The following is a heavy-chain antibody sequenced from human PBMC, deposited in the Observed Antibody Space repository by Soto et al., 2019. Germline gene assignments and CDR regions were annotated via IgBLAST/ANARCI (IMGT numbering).Heavy chain of an antibody. CDR2: IYYSGST. CDR1: GGSISSSSYY. J-gene: IGHJ3*02. Sequence: SETLSLTCTVSGGSISSSSYYWGWLRQPPGKGLEWIGSIYYSGSTYYNPSLKGRVTISVDTSKNQFSLKLSSVTAADTAVYYCARNHPRGSNTPDAFDIWGQGKMVTVS. V-gene: IGHV4-39*01. CDR3: ARNHPRGSNTPDAFDI. D-gene: IGHD2-2*01.